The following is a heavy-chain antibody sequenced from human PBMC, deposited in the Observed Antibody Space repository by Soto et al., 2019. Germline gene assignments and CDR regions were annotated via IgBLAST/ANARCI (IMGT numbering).Heavy chain of an antibody. CDR2: IYWDGDK. Sequence: QITLKESGPTLVKPTQTLTLTCTISGFSLSTSGVGVGWIRQPPGKALDWLALIYWDGDKRYSPSLKSWLTITKDTSKNQVVLTMTNMDPVDTATYYCVRLLWFGELTWGQGTLVTVSS. D-gene: IGHD3-10*01. J-gene: IGHJ4*02. CDR3: VRLLWFGELT. V-gene: IGHV2-5*02. CDR1: GFSLSTSGVG.